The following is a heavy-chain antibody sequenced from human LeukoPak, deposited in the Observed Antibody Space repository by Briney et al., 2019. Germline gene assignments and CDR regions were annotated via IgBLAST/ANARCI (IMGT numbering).Heavy chain of an antibody. CDR2: ISGSGGST. J-gene: IGHJ3*02. Sequence: GGSLRLSYAASGFTVSSNYISWVRQAPGKGLEWVSAISGSGGSTYYADSVKGRFTISRDNSKNTLYLQMNSLRAEDTAVYYCAKDPLGGYRTDAFDIWGQGTMVTVSS. V-gene: IGHV3-23*01. CDR1: GFTVSSNY. D-gene: IGHD3-22*01. CDR3: AKDPLGGYRTDAFDI.